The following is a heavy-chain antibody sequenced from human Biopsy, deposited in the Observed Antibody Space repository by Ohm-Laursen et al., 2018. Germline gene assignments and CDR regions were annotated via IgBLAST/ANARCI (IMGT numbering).Heavy chain of an antibody. CDR3: ATELLPPGVGGPWLES. Sequence: SLRLSCTASRFTFSRYWMNWVRQAPGKGLEWVANINQDGSEKYYADSVKGRFTVSRDNAKNSLYLQMNSLRAADTAKYYCATELLPPGVGGPWLESWGQGISVTVSS. CDR2: INQDGSEK. CDR1: RFTFSRYW. D-gene: IGHD3-16*01. V-gene: IGHV3-7*04. J-gene: IGHJ5*01.